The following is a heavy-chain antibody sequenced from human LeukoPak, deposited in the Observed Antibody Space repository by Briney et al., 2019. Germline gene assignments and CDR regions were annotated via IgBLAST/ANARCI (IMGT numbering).Heavy chain of an antibody. CDR3: ARGSVDSSSWYDDYYYYYYMDV. J-gene: IGHJ6*03. CDR2: TRIKANSYTT. D-gene: IGHD6-13*01. Sequence: GGSLRLSCAASGFTFSDHYMDWVRQAPGKGLEWVGRTRIKANSYTTEYAASVKGRFTISRDDSKNSLYLQMNSLKTEDTAVYYCARGSVDSSSWYDDYYYYYYMDVWGKGTTVTVSS. CDR1: GFTFSDHY. V-gene: IGHV3-72*01.